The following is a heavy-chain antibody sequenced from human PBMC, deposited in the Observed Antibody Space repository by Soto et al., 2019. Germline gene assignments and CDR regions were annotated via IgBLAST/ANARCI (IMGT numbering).Heavy chain of an antibody. Sequence: SETLSLTCSVSGADINTYSWTWIRQPAGKGLEWIGRIYTSASINYSPSLKGRVTLSVDTSTNQVSLRLASVTAADTAIYYCARDREAGYNFYYGMDVWGQGTTVTVS. D-gene: IGHD6-19*01. CDR3: ARDREAGYNFYYGMDV. V-gene: IGHV4-4*07. CDR2: IYTSASI. J-gene: IGHJ6*02. CDR1: GADINTYS.